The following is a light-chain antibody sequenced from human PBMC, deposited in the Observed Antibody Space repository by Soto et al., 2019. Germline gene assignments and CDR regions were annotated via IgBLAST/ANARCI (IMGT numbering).Light chain of an antibody. Sequence: QSALTQPASVSGSPGQSITISCTGTSSDVGSSDLVSWYQQYPGKAPKLIIFEGSRRPSGVPGRFSGSKSGNTASLTISGLQAEDEADYYCCSFASSTTFYVFGTGTKLTVL. CDR3: CSFASSTTFYV. CDR2: EGS. J-gene: IGLJ1*01. V-gene: IGLV2-23*01. CDR1: SSDVGSSDL.